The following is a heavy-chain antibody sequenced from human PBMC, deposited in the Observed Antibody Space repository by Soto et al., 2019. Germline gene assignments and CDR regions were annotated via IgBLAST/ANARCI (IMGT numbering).Heavy chain of an antibody. CDR3: ARGIIAGPRRDYFDY. Sequence: QGQLVESGGSVVQPGRSLRLSCAASGFTFSSYGMHWVRQAPGKGLEWVAVIRYDGTNKYYAESVKGRFTISRDNSKNTLYLQMSSLRLDDTAVYYCARGIIAGPRRDYFDYWGQGTLVTVSS. CDR1: GFTFSSYG. J-gene: IGHJ4*02. V-gene: IGHV3-33*01. CDR2: IRYDGTNK. D-gene: IGHD6-13*01.